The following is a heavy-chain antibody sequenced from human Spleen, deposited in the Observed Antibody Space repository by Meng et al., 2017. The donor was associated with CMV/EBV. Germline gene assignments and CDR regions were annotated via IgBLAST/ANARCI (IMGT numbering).Heavy chain of an antibody. D-gene: IGHD3-16*01. Sequence: SGPTLVKPTQTLTLTCTFSGFSLSTSGMRVSWIRQPPGKALEWLARIDWDDETFYSTSLKTRLTISKDTSKNQVVLTMTNMDPVDTGTYYCARDPATGPRGDHFDYWGQGTRVTVSS. CDR3: ARDPATGPRGDHFDY. V-gene: IGHV2-70D*14. CDR1: GFSLSTSGMR. CDR2: IDWDDET. J-gene: IGHJ4*02.